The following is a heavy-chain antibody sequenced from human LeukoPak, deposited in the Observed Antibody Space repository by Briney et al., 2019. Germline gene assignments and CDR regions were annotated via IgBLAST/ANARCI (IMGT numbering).Heavy chain of an antibody. V-gene: IGHV4-59*04. J-gene: IGHJ6*03. CDR3: ARRVDMVLSYYMDV. Sequence: SETLSLTCTVSGGSITSYYWSWIRQPPGKGLEWIGYIYYSGSTYYNPSLKSRVTISVDTSKNQFSLKLSSVTAADTAVYYCARRVDMVLSYYMDVWGKGTTVTVSS. CDR2: IYYSGST. D-gene: IGHD4/OR15-4a*01. CDR1: GGSITSYY.